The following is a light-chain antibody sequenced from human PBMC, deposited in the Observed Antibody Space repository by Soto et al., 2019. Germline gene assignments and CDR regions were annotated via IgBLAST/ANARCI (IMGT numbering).Light chain of an antibody. J-gene: IGKJ2*01. CDR1: QSVSDN. CDR3: QQSNNWPYT. CDR2: GAS. Sequence: EIVMTQSPATLSVSPGERVTLSCRASQSVSDNLAWYQQKPVQAPRLLIYGASTRATTTPARVSGSGSRTEFTLTISSLQSEDFAVYFCQQSNNWPYTFGQGTKLDIK. V-gene: IGKV3-15*01.